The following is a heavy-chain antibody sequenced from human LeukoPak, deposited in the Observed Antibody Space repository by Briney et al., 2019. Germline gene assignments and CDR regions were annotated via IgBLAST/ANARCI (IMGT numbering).Heavy chain of an antibody. CDR1: GYTFTSYG. Sequence: ASVKVSCKASGYTFTSYGISWVRQAPGQGLEWMGWISAYNGNTNYAQKLQGRVTMTTDTSTSTAYMELRSLRSDDTAVYYCARGPPRAPILLWFGESWGQGTLVTVSS. CDR2: ISAYNGNT. V-gene: IGHV1-18*01. CDR3: ARGPPRAPILLWFGES. D-gene: IGHD3-10*01. J-gene: IGHJ4*02.